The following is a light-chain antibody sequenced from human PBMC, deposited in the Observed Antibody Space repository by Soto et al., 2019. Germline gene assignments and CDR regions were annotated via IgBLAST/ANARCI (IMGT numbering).Light chain of an antibody. CDR3: QQYDDLPLT. CDR2: DAS. Sequence: DIQLTQSPSSLSASVGDRITITCQASRDIAHYLSWYQQKPGKALQLLVYDASKLQTGVPSRFSGSASGTDFTFAISSLQPEDRATYFCQQYDDLPLTFGGGTKVEIK. CDR1: RDIAHY. V-gene: IGKV1-33*01. J-gene: IGKJ4*01.